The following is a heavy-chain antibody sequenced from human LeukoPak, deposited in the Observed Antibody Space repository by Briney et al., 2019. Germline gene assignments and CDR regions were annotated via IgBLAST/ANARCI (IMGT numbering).Heavy chain of an antibody. CDR1: GYFFSSYY. J-gene: IGHJ5*02. D-gene: IGHD6-13*01. V-gene: IGHV1-46*01. Sequence: ASAKDSCKASGYFFSSYYMHWVRQAPGQGLEWMGIINPTGGSTSYAQKFQGRVTMTRDTSTSTVYMELSSLRSEDTAVYYCARDRGEKLANNWFDPWGQGTLVTVSS. CDR3: ARDRGEKLANNWFDP. CDR2: INPTGGST.